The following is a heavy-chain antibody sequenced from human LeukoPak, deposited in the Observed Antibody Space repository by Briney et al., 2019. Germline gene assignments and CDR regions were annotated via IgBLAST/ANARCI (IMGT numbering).Heavy chain of an antibody. Sequence: PSDTLSLTQAFSFDFIIFSNCWTWVRQPPGKGLDWIGEIYHGWSTNYSPFLEGRVTMSVDKSKNQYYMKLSSVTAANTAVDYCARFFGDGGDYYYYYMDVWGKGTTVTVSS. CDR2: IYHGWST. V-gene: IGHV4-4*02. J-gene: IGHJ6*03. CDR3: ARFFGDGGDYYYYYMDV. D-gene: IGHD3-16*01. CDR1: FDFIIFSNC.